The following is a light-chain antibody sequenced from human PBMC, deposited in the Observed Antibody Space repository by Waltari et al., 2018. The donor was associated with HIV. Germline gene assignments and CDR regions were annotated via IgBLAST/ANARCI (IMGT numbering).Light chain of an antibody. CDR1: TPNLAAGSA. V-gene: IGLV1-40*01. Sequence: QSVLTQPPSVSGAPGQRVTLSCTGTTPNLAAGSAVLWYQQLPGPAPKLLIYGDANRPSGVPDRFSGSTSGTSASLAITGLRAEDECDYYCQSYDRSLSGVIFGGGTKLTVL. CDR3: QSYDRSLSGVI. CDR2: GDA. J-gene: IGLJ2*01.